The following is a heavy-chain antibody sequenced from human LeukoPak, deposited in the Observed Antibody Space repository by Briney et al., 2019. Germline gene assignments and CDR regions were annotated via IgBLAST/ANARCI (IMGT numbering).Heavy chain of an antibody. CDR1: GFTFSSYW. D-gene: IGHD1-26*01. Sequence: GGSLRLSCAASGFTFSSYWMSWVRKAPGKMLDRVANIKQDGSEKYYVDSVKGRFTISRDNAKNSLYLQMNSLRAEDTAVYYCARVRHSGSYRYFQHWGQGTLVTVSS. CDR2: IKQDGSEK. J-gene: IGHJ1*01. V-gene: IGHV3-7*04. CDR3: ARVRHSGSYRYFQH.